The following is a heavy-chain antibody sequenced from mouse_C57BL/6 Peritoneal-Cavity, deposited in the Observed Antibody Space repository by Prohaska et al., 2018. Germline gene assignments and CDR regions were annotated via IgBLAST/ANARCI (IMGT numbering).Heavy chain of an antibody. CDR3: TSYYGSSYAMDY. J-gene: IGHJ4*01. Sequence: QVQLQQSGAELVRPGASVTLSCKASGYTFTDYEMHWVKQTPVHGLDWIGAIDPETGGTAYNQKFQGKAILTADKSSSTAYMERRSLTSEDSAVYYCTSYYGSSYAMDYWGQGTSVTVSS. CDR2: IDPETGGT. V-gene: IGHV1-15*01. D-gene: IGHD1-1*01. CDR1: GYTFTDYE.